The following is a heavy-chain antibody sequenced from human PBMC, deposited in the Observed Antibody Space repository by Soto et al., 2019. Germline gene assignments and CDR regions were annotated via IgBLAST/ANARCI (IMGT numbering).Heavy chain of an antibody. Sequence: WGSLRLSCAASGFTFSTSSMNWVRQAPGKGLEWVSYISSGSGTIYYADSVKGRFTISRDNAKNTLYLQMNSLRVEDTAVYYCARNSEHLFDYWGQGMLVSVSS. CDR3: ARNSEHLFDY. CDR1: GFTFSTSS. J-gene: IGHJ4*02. CDR2: ISSGSGTI. V-gene: IGHV3-48*04.